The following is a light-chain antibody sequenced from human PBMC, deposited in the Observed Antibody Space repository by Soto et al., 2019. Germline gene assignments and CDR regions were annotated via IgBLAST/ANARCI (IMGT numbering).Light chain of an antibody. CDR1: QFINTY. J-gene: IGKJ4*01. Sequence: EIVLTQSPATLSLSPGERATLSCRASQFINTYVAWYQHRPGQGPRLLIYEASKRATGIPARFSGSGSGTDFTLTISSLEPEGFGIYYCQQRHTWPTTFGGGAKVEI. CDR2: EAS. CDR3: QQRHTWPTT. V-gene: IGKV3-11*01.